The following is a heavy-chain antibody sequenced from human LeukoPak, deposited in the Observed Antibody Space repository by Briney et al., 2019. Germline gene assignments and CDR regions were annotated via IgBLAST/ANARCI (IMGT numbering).Heavy chain of an antibody. V-gene: IGHV5-51*01. CDR1: GYSFTSYW. J-gene: IGHJ3*02. CDR2: IYPGDSDT. Sequence: GESLKISCKGSGYSFTSYWIGWVRQMPGKGLEWMGIIYPGDSDTRYSPSFQGQVTISADMSISTAYLQWSSLKASDTAMYYCATHGPQEDDAFDIWGQGTMVTVSS. CDR3: ATHGPQEDDAFDI.